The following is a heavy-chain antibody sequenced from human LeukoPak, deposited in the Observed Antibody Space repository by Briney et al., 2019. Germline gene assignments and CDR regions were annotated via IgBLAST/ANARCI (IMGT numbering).Heavy chain of an antibody. CDR3: AKGGITMGIIDY. V-gene: IGHV3-9*01. Sequence: GGSLRLSCAASGFTFDDYAMHWVRQAPGKGLEWVSGISWNSGSIGYADSVKGRFTISRDNAKNSLYLQMNSLRAEDTAVYYCAKGGITMGIIDYWGQGTLVTVSS. D-gene: IGHD3-10*01. CDR1: GFTFDDYA. CDR2: ISWNSGSI. J-gene: IGHJ4*02.